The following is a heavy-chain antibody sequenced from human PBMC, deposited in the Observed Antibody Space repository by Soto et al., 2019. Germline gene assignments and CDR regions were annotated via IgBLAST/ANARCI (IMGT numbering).Heavy chain of an antibody. CDR2: IYHSGST. D-gene: IGHD3-10*01. CDR3: ARDKTYYYGSGSHYYYYGMDV. CDR1: GGSISSSNW. V-gene: IGHV4-4*02. Sequence: QVQLQESGPGLLKPSGTLSLTCAVSGGSISSSNWWSWVRQPPGKGLEWIGEIYHSGSTNYNPSLKSRVIISVDKSKNQFSLKLSSVTAADADVYYCARDKTYYYGSGSHYYYYGMDVWGQGTTVTVSS. J-gene: IGHJ6*02.